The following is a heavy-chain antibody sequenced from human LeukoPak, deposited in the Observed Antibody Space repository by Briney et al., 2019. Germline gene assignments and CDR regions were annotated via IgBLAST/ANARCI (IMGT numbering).Heavy chain of an antibody. Sequence: GGSLRLSCAASGFTFNSIWMSWVRQAPGKGPEWVASIKQDGSQKYYLDSVKGRFTISRDNAKNSLFLQVNSLRVEDTAVYYCGGEPRSMACWGQGTLVTVSP. J-gene: IGHJ4*02. D-gene: IGHD2-21*01. CDR1: GFTFNSIW. CDR3: GGEPRSMAC. V-gene: IGHV3-7*01. CDR2: IKQDGSQK.